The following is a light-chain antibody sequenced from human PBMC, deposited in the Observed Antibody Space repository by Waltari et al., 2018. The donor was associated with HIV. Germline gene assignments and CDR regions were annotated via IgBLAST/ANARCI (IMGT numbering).Light chain of an antibody. CDR1: SGSIASNY. CDR2: EDN. J-gene: IGLJ3*02. V-gene: IGLV6-57*01. CDR3: QSYDSSNHWV. Sequence: NFMLTQPHSVSESPGKTVTISCTRSSGSIASNYVQWYQQRPGSSPTTVIYEDNQRPSGVTDLFSGSMVSSSNSASLTIAGLKTEEEADYYCQSYDSSNHWVFGGGTKLTVL.